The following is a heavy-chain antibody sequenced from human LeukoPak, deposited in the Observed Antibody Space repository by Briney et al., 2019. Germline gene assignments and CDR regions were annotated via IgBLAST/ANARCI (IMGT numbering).Heavy chain of an antibody. V-gene: IGHV3-48*01. CDR1: GFIFSSYS. D-gene: IGHD3-3*01. Sequence: PGGSLRLSCAASGFIFSSYSMNWVRQAPGKGLEWVSYISSSSSTIYYADSVKGRFTISRDNAKNSLYLQMNSLRAEDTAVYYCASHDPYYDFWSGPNWFDPWGQGTLVTVSS. CDR3: ASHDPYYDFWSGPNWFDP. J-gene: IGHJ5*02. CDR2: ISSSSSTI.